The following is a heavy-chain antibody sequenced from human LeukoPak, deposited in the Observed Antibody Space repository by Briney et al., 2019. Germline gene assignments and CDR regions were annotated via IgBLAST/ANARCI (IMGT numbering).Heavy chain of an antibody. CDR1: GGSFSGYY. V-gene: IGHV4-34*01. J-gene: IGHJ6*02. CDR3: ASSGSYGSGPTMLRRYYYGMDV. Sequence: SETLSLTCAVYGGSFSGYYWSWIRQPPGKGLEWIGEINHSGSTNYNPSLKSRVTISVETSKNQFSLKLSSVTAADTAVYYCASSGSYGSGPTMLRRYYYGMDVWGQGTTVTDSS. CDR2: INHSGST. D-gene: IGHD3-10*01.